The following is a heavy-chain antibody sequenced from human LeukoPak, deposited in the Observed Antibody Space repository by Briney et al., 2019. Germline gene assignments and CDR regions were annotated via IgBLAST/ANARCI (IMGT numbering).Heavy chain of an antibody. CDR2: IYYSGST. J-gene: IGHJ4*02. CDR3: ARGFDSKSTYFDY. D-gene: IGHD5-12*01. Sequence: PSETLSLSCTASGGSITNYYWNWIRQPPGKGLEWIGYIYYSGSTNYNPSLKSRVTISVDTSKNQFSLRLTSVRAADTAVYYCARGFDSKSTYFDYWGQGTLLTVSS. CDR1: GGSITNYY. V-gene: IGHV4-59*01.